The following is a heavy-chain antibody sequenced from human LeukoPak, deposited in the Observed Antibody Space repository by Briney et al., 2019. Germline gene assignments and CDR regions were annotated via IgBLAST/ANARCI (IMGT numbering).Heavy chain of an antibody. V-gene: IGHV3-9*01. D-gene: IGHD6-13*01. J-gene: IGHJ4*02. Sequence: GRSLRLSCAASGFTYDDYAMHWVRQAPGKGLEWVSGISWNSGSIGYADSVKGRFTISRDNAKNSLYLQMNSLRAEDTALYYCAKDKIAAAAHFFDYWGQGTLVTVSS. CDR1: GFTYDDYA. CDR2: ISWNSGSI. CDR3: AKDKIAAAAHFFDY.